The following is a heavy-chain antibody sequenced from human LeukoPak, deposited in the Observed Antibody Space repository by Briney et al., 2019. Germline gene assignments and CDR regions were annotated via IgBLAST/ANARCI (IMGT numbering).Heavy chain of an antibody. CDR3: AKTPGIGELPDDY. D-gene: IGHD1-26*01. Sequence: GGSLRLSCAASGFTFSSYGMHWVRQAPGKGLEWVAFIRYDGSNKYYADSVKGRFTISRDNSKNTLYLQMNSLRAEDTAVYYCAKTPGIGELPDDYWGQGTLVTVSS. V-gene: IGHV3-30*02. CDR1: GFTFSSYG. CDR2: IRYDGSNK. J-gene: IGHJ4*02.